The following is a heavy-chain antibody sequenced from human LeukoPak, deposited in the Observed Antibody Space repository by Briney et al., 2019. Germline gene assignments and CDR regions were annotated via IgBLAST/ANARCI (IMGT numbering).Heavy chain of an antibody. J-gene: IGHJ3*02. CDR3: AKRDSRTSRGGFDI. CDR2: ISGSGGST. Sequence: PGGSLRPSCAASGFTFSSYAMSWVRQAPGKGLEWASGISGSGGSTDYADSVRGRFTISRDNSKNTLYLQMNSLRAEDTAVYYCAKRDSRTSRGGFDIWGQGTMVTVSS. CDR1: GFTFSSYA. D-gene: IGHD2-2*01. V-gene: IGHV3-23*01.